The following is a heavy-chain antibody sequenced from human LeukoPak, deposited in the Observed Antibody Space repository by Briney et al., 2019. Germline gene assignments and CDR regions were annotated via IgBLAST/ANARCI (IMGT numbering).Heavy chain of an antibody. CDR1: GGTFSSYA. D-gene: IGHD3-22*01. J-gene: IGHJ4*02. CDR2: IIPILGIA. CDR3: AREAGYDSSGSYFDY. V-gene: IGHV1-69*04. Sequence: GASVKVSCKASGGTFSSYAISWVRQAPGQGLEWMGRIIPILGIANYAQKFQGRVTITADKSTSTAYMELSSLRSEDTAVYYCAREAGYDSSGSYFDYWGQGTLVTVSS.